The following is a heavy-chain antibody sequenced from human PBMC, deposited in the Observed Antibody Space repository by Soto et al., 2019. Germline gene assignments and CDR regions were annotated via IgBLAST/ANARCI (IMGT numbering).Heavy chain of an antibody. Sequence: GASVKVSCKASGGTFSSYAISWVRQAPGQGLEWMGGIIPIFGTANYAQKFQGRVTITADKSTSTAYMELSSLRSEDTAVYYCARGDTAMVTHYYYHGMDVWGQGTTVTVSS. CDR2: IIPIFGTA. V-gene: IGHV1-69*06. J-gene: IGHJ6*02. CDR3: ARGDTAMVTHYYYHGMDV. D-gene: IGHD5-18*01. CDR1: GGTFSSYA.